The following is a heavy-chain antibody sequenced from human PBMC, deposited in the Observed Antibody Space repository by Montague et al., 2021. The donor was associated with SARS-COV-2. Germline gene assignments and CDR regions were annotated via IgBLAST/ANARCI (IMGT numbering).Heavy chain of an antibody. CDR1: GYSINSNYY. V-gene: IGHV4-59*01. CDR2: IYYSGST. Sequence: SETLSLTCTVSGYSINSNYYWSWIRQPPGKGLEWIGYIYYSGSTNYNPSLKRRVTISVDTSKKQFSLKLSSVTAADTAVYYCARAGRVRFLEYGMDVWGQGTTVTVSS. CDR3: ARAGRVRFLEYGMDV. J-gene: IGHJ6*02. D-gene: IGHD3-3*01.